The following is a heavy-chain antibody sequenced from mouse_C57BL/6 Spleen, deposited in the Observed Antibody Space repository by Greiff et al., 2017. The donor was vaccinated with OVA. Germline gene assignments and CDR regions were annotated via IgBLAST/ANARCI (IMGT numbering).Heavy chain of an antibody. CDR3: ARGEDYVLYYFDY. D-gene: IGHD2-4*01. CDR2: IYPGSGST. Sequence: QVQLQQPGAELVKPGASVKMSCKASGYTFTSDWITWVKQRPGQGLEWIGDIYPGSGSTNYNEKFKSKATLTVDTSSSTAYMQLSSLTSVDSAVYYCARGEDYVLYYFDYWGQGTTLTVSS. J-gene: IGHJ2*01. V-gene: IGHV1-55*01. CDR1: GYTFTSDW.